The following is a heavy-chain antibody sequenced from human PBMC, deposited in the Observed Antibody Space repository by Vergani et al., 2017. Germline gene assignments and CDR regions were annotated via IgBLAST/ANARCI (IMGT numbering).Heavy chain of an antibody. CDR2: IYYSGST. J-gene: IGHJ3*02. Sequence: QLQLQESGPGLVKPSETLSLTCTVSGGSISSSSYYWSWIRQPPGKGLEWIGSIYYSGSTNYNPSLKSRVTIAVDTSKNQFSLKLSSVTAADTAVYYCARSYIVATRQGCSGGSCYSGWAFDIWGQGTMVTVSS. V-gene: IGHV4-61*01. CDR3: ARSYIVATRQGCSGGSCYSGWAFDI. CDR1: GGSISSSSYY. D-gene: IGHD2-15*01.